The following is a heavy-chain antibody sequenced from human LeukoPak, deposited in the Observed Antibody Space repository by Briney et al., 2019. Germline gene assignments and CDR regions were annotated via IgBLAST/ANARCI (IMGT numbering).Heavy chain of an antibody. J-gene: IGHJ3*02. CDR3: ARDRIYDYIWGSYRDDAFDI. CDR1: GGSFSGYY. CDR2: IYTSGST. Sequence: SETLSLTCAVYGGSFSGYYWSWIRQPAGKGLEWIGRIYTSGSTNYNPSPKSRVTMSVDTSKNQFSLKLSSVTAADTAVYYCARDRIYDYIWGSYRDDAFDIWGQGTMVTVSS. V-gene: IGHV4-4*07. D-gene: IGHD3-16*02.